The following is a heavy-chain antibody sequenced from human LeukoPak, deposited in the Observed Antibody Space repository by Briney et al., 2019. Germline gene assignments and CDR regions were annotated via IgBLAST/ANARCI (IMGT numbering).Heavy chain of an antibody. CDR2: IYPRDSDI. CDR3: ARHLLRSPTTPGAVDV. V-gene: IGHV5-51*01. CDR1: GYSFTTYW. D-gene: IGHD5-12*01. Sequence: KRGESLKISCKGSGYSFTTYWIAWVRQMPGKGLEWMGIIYPRDSDIRYSPPFQGQVTISADKSISTAYLQWSSLKASDTAMYYCARHLLRSPTTPGAVDVWGKGTTVTVSS. J-gene: IGHJ6*04.